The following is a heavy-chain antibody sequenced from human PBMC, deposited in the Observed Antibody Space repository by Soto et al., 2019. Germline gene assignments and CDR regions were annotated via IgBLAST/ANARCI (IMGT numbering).Heavy chain of an antibody. CDR1: GYTFTTYW. J-gene: IGHJ6*02. Sequence: GESLKISCKGSGYTFTTYWIGWVRQMPGKGLEWMGIIYPGDSDTTYSPSFQGQVTISADKSINTAYLQWSSLKASDTAMYYCTRHYDFWSGQYYYGMDVWGQGTPVTVSS. V-gene: IGHV5-51*01. CDR3: TRHYDFWSGQYYYGMDV. CDR2: IYPGDSDT. D-gene: IGHD3-3*01.